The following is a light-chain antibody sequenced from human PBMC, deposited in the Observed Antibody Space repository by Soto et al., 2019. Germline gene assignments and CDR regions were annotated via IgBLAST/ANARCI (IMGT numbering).Light chain of an antibody. V-gene: IGKV1-33*01. CDR3: QHYENLLFT. Sequence: DIQMTQSPSSLSASVGDRVTITCQASQDISNFLNWYQHKPGKAPKLLIYAASTLETGVPSRFSGSGSGTDFSFTISSLQPEDIATYYCQHYENLLFTFGPGTKVDIK. CDR2: AAS. CDR1: QDISNF. J-gene: IGKJ3*01.